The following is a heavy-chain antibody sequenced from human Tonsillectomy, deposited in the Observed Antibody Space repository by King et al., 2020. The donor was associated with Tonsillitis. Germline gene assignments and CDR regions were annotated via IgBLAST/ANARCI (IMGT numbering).Heavy chain of an antibody. J-gene: IGHJ6*02. CDR2: IKSKNRGGTT. CDR3: TLDQGGNLYYGMNV. V-gene: IGHV3-15*01. Sequence: VQLVESGGDLVKPGGSLRLSCAASGLTFTYAWMSWVRQAPGKGLEWVARIKSKNRGGTTDYAAPVKGRFTISRDDSKTTVYLQMDSLKAEDTAVYYCTLDQGGNLYYGMNVWGQGTTVTVSS. D-gene: IGHD1-14*01. CDR1: GLTFTYAW.